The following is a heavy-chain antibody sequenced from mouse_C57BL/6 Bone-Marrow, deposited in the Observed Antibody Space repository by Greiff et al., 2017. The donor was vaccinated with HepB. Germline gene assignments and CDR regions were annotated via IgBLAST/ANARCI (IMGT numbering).Heavy chain of an antibody. J-gene: IGHJ2*01. V-gene: IGHV6-3*01. CDR3: TGSYYGSSSYYFDY. CDR1: GFTFSNYW. D-gene: IGHD1-1*01. Sequence: EVQVVESGGGLVQPGGSMKLSCVASGFTFSNYWMNWVRQSPEKGLEWVAQIRLKSDNYATHYAESVKGRFTISRDDSKSSVYLQMNNLRAEDTGIYYCTGSYYGSSSYYFDYWGQGTTLTVSS. CDR2: IRLKSDNYAT.